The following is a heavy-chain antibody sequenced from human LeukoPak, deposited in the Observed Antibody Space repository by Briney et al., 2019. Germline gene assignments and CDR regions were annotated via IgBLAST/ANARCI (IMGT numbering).Heavy chain of an antibody. CDR3: ARCYDSSGYYLNLYYFDY. CDR2: IYYSGST. Sequence: PSETLSLTCTVSGGSISSSSYYWGWIRQPPGKGLEWIGSIYYSGSTHYNPSLKSRVTISVDTSKNQFSLKLSSVTAADTAVYYCARCYDSSGYYLNLYYFDYWGQGTLVTVSS. V-gene: IGHV4-39*01. J-gene: IGHJ4*02. CDR1: GGSISSSSYY. D-gene: IGHD3-22*01.